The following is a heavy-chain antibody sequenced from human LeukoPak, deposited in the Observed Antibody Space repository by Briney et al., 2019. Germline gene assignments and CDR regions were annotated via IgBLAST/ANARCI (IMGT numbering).Heavy chain of an antibody. CDR1: GYTLTELS. CDR3: ATETYYYDSSGYFTTFDY. J-gene: IGHJ4*02. V-gene: IGHV1-24*01. CDR2: FDPEDGET. D-gene: IGHD3-22*01. Sequence: ASVKVSCKVSGYTLTELSMHWVRQAPGKGLEWMGGFDPEDGETIYAQKFQGRVTMTEDTSTDTAYMELSSLRSEDTAVCYCATETYYYDSSGYFTTFDYWGQGTLVTVSS.